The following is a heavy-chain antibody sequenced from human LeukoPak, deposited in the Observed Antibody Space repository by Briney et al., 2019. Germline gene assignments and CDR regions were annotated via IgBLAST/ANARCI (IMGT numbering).Heavy chain of an antibody. J-gene: IGHJ3*02. CDR2: MSPNSGNT. V-gene: IGHV1-8*01. CDR3: ARGFSGTQGAFDI. Sequence: ASVKVSCKASGYTFTSYVISWVRHATGQGLERMGWMSPNSGNTGYAQKFQGRVTMTRNTSISTAYMELSSLRSEDTAVYYCARGFSGTQGAFDIWGQGTMVTVSS. CDR1: GYTFTSYV. D-gene: IGHD1-26*01.